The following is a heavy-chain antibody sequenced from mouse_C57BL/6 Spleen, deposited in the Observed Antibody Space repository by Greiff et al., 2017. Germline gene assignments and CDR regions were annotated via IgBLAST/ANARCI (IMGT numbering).Heavy chain of an antibody. Sequence: EVHLVESGPELVKPGASVKISCKASGYSFTDYNMNWVKQSNGKSLEWIGVINPNYGTTSYNQKFKGKATLTVDQSSSTAYMQLNSLTSEDSAVYYCARTHYYGTPWFAYWGQGTLVTVSA. D-gene: IGHD1-1*01. V-gene: IGHV1-39*01. CDR1: GYSFTDYN. CDR3: ARTHYYGTPWFAY. CDR2: INPNYGTT. J-gene: IGHJ3*01.